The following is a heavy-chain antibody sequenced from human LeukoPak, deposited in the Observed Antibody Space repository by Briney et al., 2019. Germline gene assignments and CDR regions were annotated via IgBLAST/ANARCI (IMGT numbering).Heavy chain of an antibody. CDR1: GGSISSSSYY. J-gene: IGHJ4*02. D-gene: IGHD4-17*01. V-gene: IGHV4-39*01. CDR2: IYYSGST. CDR3: ARGSDYGDYFPLDY. Sequence: SETLSLTCTVSGGSISSSSYYWGWIRQPPGKGLEWIGSIYYSGSTYYNPSLKSRVTISVDTSRNQFSLKLSSVTAADTAVYYCARGSDYGDYFPLDYWGQGTLVTVSS.